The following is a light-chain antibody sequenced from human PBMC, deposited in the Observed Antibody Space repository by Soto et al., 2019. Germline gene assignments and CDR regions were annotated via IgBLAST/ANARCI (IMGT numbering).Light chain of an antibody. J-gene: IGLJ1*01. CDR2: EVS. CDR1: SSDVGGYNY. V-gene: IGLV2-14*01. Sequence: QSVLTQPASVSGSPGQSITISCTGTSSDVGGYNYVSWYQQHPGKAPKLMIYEVSNRPSGASNRFSGSKSGNTASLTIPGLQAEDEADYYCSSYTSSSTLDYVFGTGTKVTVL. CDR3: SSYTSSSTLDYV.